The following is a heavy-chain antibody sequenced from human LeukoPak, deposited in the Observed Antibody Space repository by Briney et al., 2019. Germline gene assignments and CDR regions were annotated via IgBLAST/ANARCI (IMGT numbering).Heavy chain of an antibody. V-gene: IGHV1-2*02. Sequence: ASVKVSCKASGYTFTGYYMHWVRQAPGQGLEWMGWINPNSGGTNYAQKFQGRVTMTEDTSTDTAYMELSSLRSEDTAVYYCATGPIDASYFDYWGQGTLVTVSS. CDR1: GYTFTGYY. J-gene: IGHJ4*02. CDR2: INPNSGGT. D-gene: IGHD3-16*02. CDR3: ATGPIDASYFDY.